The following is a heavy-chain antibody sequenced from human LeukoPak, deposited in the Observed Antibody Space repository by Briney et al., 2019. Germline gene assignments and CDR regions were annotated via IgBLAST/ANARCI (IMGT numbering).Heavy chain of an antibody. CDR2: ISYDGSNK. D-gene: IGHD3-9*01. J-gene: IGHJ4*02. CDR1: GFTFSSYA. Sequence: TGGSLRLSCAASGFTFSSYAMHWVRQAPGKGLEWVAVISYDGSNKYYADSVKSRFTISRDNSKNTLYLQMNSLRAEDTAVYYCARDLSGYMDYWGQGTLVTVSS. V-gene: IGHV3-30*04. CDR3: ARDLSGYMDY.